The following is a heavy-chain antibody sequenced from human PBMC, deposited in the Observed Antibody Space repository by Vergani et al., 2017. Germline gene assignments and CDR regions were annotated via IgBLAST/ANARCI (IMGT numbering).Heavy chain of an antibody. J-gene: IGHJ3*01. CDR3: PKGSVYYHDSAGHGYDPYTGFDL. CDR1: GAYVGSGGYY. CDR2: IYYSGTT. V-gene: IGHV4-31*03. D-gene: IGHD5-12*01. Sequence: QVQLQESGPGLVKASQTLSLTCRVSGAYVGSGGYYWSWVRQRPGMGLDWIGYIYYSGTTYYNPSLESRLTISLDTSENHLSLKLTSVTAADTAVYFCPKGSVYYHDSAGHGYDPYTGFDLWGQGTLVTVSS.